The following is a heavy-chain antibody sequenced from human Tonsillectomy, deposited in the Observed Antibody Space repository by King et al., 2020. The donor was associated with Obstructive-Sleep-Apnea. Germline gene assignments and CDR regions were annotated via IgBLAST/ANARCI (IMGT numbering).Heavy chain of an antibody. Sequence: QLQESGPGLMKPSQTLSLTCTVSGGSISSGGYYWSWIRQHPGTGLEWIGYIYYSGSTYYNPSLKSRVTISVDTSKNQFSLKLSSVTAADTAVYYCARVVGYCSSTSCYEPYYFDYWGQGTLVTVSS. D-gene: IGHD2-2*01. V-gene: IGHV4-31*03. J-gene: IGHJ4*02. CDR1: GGSISSGGYY. CDR3: ARVVGYCSSTSCYEPYYFDY. CDR2: IYYSGST.